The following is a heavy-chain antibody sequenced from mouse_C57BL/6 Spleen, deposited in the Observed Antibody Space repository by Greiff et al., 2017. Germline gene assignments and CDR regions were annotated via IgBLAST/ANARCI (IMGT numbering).Heavy chain of an antibody. D-gene: IGHD2-4*01. CDR1: GYTFTSYW. CDR2: IDPSDSYT. CDR3: ARGITTYFDV. J-gene: IGHJ1*03. V-gene: IGHV1-59*01. Sequence: QVHVKQPGAELVRPGPSVKLSCKASGYTFTSYWMHWVKQRPGQGLEWIGVIDPSDSYTNYNQKFKGKATLTVDTSSSTAYMQLSSLTSEDSAVYYCARGITTYFDVWGTGTTVTVSS.